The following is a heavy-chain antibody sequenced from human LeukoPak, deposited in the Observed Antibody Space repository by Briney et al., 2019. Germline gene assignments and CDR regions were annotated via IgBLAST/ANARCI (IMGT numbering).Heavy chain of an antibody. D-gene: IGHD3-22*01. CDR2: IIPIFGIA. CDR3: ALTYYDSSGHLDY. J-gene: IGHJ4*02. V-gene: IGHV1-69*17. Sequence: IIPIFGIANYAQKFQGRVTITADKSTSTAYMELSSLRSEDTAVYYCALTYYDSSGHLDYWGQGTLVTVSS.